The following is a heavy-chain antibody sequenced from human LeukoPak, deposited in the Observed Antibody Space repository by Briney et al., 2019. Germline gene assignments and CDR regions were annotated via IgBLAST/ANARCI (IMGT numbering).Heavy chain of an antibody. Sequence: ASVKVSCKASGYTFTSYGISWGRQAPGQGLEWMGWISAYNGNTNYAQKLQGRVTMTTDTSTSTAYMELRSLRSGDTAVYYCARWVGGYSYAKGPNYYYYYMDVWGKGTTVTVSS. CDR1: GYTFTSYG. CDR3: ARWVGGYSYAKGPNYYYYYMDV. CDR2: ISAYNGNT. D-gene: IGHD5-18*01. J-gene: IGHJ6*03. V-gene: IGHV1-18*01.